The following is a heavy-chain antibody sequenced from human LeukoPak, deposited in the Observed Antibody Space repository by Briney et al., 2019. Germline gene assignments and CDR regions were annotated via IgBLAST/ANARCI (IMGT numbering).Heavy chain of an antibody. Sequence: KTSGTLSLTCAVSGASISSSNWWSWVRQPPGKGLEWIGEIYHSGSTNYKASLKSRVTISVDRSKNQFSLKLSSVTAADTAVYYCARHDYEGVCTSTNCQNWFDPWGQGTLVTVSS. CDR3: ARHDYEGVCTSTNCQNWFDP. CDR2: IYHSGST. V-gene: IGHV4-4*02. CDR1: GASISSSNW. J-gene: IGHJ5*02. D-gene: IGHD2-2*01.